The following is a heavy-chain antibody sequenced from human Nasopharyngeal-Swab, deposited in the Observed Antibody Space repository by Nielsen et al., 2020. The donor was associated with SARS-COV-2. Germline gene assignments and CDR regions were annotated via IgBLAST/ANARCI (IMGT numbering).Heavy chain of an antibody. CDR1: GYRFPSYW. V-gene: IGHV5-51*01. D-gene: IGHD3-16*01. J-gene: IGHJ6*03. CDR3: ARGGQPFYYYYMDV. CDR2: IYPGDSET. Sequence: GEALKISWKGSGYRFPSYWIGWLRQMPGKGLEWMGIIYPGDSETRYSPSFQGQVTISADQSINTAYLQWSSLKASDTAMYFCARGGQPFYYYYMDVWGKGTTVTVSS.